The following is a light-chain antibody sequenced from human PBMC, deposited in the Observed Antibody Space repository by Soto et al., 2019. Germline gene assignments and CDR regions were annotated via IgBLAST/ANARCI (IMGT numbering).Light chain of an antibody. CDR2: DAS. Sequence: EIVMTQSPATLSLSPGERATLSCRASQSVGTNLAWYQQKPGQAPRLLIYDASTRATGLPARFSGRVSGAEFTLTISSLQSEDFAVYYCQNYNSAPRTFGQGTKVEIK. J-gene: IGKJ1*01. V-gene: IGKV3-15*01. CDR1: QSVGTN. CDR3: QNYNSAPRT.